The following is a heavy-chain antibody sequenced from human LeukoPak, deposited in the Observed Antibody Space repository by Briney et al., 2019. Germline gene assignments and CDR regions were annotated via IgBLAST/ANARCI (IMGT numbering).Heavy chain of an antibody. CDR3: ATDTYYDFWSGYGYAFDS. Sequence: GGSLRLSCAASGFTFSDYYMSWIRQAPGKGLEWVSYISSSGSTIYYADSVKGRFTISRDNAKNSLYLQMNSLRAEDTAVYYCATDTYYDFWSGYGYAFDSWVQGTMVTVSS. D-gene: IGHD3-3*01. V-gene: IGHV3-11*04. CDR1: GFTFSDYY. CDR2: ISSSGSTI. J-gene: IGHJ3*02.